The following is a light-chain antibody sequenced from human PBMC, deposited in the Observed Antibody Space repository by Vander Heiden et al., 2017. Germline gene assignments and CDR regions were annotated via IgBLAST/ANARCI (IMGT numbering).Light chain of an antibody. V-gene: IGKV3-20*01. CDR3: QQCAASPVT. J-gene: IGKJ1*01. CDR2: GTS. Sequence: ESVLTQSPGTLFLSPGDSATLSCRASQNAYSNFLAWYQQKPGQPPRLLIYGTSSRAAGVPDRFSGSGSGTDFTLTISRLEPEDFAVYYCQQCAASPVTFGRGTKVELK. CDR1: QNAYSNF.